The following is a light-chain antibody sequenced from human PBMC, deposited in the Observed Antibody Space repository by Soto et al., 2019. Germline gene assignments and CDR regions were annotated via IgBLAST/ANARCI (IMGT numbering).Light chain of an antibody. CDR1: SNDVGGFDF. CDR3: NSYTSTSARV. CDR2: EVS. J-gene: IGLJ3*02. V-gene: IGLV2-14*01. Sequence: QSALTQPASVSGSPGQSITISCTGTSNDVGGFDFVSWYQQHPGKAPKVIIYEVSNRPSGVSDRFSGSKSGNTASLNISGLQAEDEADYYCNSYTSTSARVFGGGTKLTVL.